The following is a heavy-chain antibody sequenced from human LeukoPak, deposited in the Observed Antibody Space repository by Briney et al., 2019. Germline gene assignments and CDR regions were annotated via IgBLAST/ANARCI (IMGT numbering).Heavy chain of an antibody. V-gene: IGHV3-23*01. CDR3: ATRLGGEY. CDR2: ITTEGVGT. D-gene: IGHD3-9*01. CDR1: GITFSSYP. Sequence: GGSLRLSCTASGITFSSYPMTWVRQAPGKGLEWVSTITTEGVGTYYADSVKGRFAISRDNARSTLYLQMNSLRAEDTALYYCATRLGGEYWGQGTLVTVSS. J-gene: IGHJ4*02.